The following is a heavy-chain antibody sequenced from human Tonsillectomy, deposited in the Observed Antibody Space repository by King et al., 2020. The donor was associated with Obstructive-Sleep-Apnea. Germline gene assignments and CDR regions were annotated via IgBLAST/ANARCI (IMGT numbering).Heavy chain of an antibody. J-gene: IGHJ4*02. CDR3: ARGERTGMTVVTHFGN. Sequence: QLQESGPGRVKPSETLSLTCSVSGGFVASLSTNSDYWGWIRQSPGKGLEWIGAIYYSGDTYYNPSLKSRVTISVDISKNQFSLRLNSVTAADTAVYFCARGERTGMTVVTHFGNWGQGTLVSVSS. CDR2: IYYSGDT. CDR1: GGFVASLSTNSDY. V-gene: IGHV4-39*07. D-gene: IGHD3-22*01.